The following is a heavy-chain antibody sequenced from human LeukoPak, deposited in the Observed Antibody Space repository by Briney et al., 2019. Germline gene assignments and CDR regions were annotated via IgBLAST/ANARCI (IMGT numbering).Heavy chain of an antibody. J-gene: IGHJ4*02. CDR3: ARASGSGWYEVDY. CDR2: IIPIFGTA. CDR1: GYTFTSYY. D-gene: IGHD6-19*01. V-gene: IGHV1-69*13. Sequence: SVKVSCKASGYTFTSYYMHWVRQAPGQGLEWMGGIIPIFGTANYAQKFQGRVTITADESTSTAYMELSSLRSEDTAVYYCARASGSGWYEVDYWGQGTLVTVSS.